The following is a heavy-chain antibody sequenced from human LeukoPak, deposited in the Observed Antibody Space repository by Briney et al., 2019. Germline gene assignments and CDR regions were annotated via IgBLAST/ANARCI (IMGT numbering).Heavy chain of an antibody. CDR3: ARDLRSSGYYAFDY. V-gene: IGHV3-21*01. CDR2: ISSSSSYI. CDR1: GFTFSSYG. Sequence: GGSLRLSCAASGFTFSSYGMNWVRQAPGKGLEWVSFISSSSSYIYYADSVKGRFTISRGNAKNSLYLQMNSLRAEDTAVYYCARDLRSSGYYAFDYWGQGTLVTVSS. J-gene: IGHJ4*02. D-gene: IGHD3-22*01.